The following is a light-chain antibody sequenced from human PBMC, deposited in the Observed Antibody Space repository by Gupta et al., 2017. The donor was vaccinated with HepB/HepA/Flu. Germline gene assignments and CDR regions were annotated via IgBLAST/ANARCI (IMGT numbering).Light chain of an antibody. V-gene: IGLV2-14*03. CDR3: KSDAGTALHYV. Sequence: QSALTQPASVSGSPGQSITISCTGTSSDIGSYDYVSWYQQHPGKVPKLMIYDVTNRPSGVANRFSGSKSGNTASLTIAGLQAEDEADYYCKSDAGTALHYVFGTGTKVTAL. CDR2: DVT. CDR1: SSDIGSYDY. J-gene: IGLJ1*01.